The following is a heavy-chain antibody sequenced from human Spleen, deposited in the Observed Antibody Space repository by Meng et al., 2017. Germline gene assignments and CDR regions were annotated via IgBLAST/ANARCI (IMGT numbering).Heavy chain of an antibody. J-gene: IGHJ4*02. Sequence: ASVKVSCKPSGYNFPDYYIHWVRQAPGQGLEWMGRIDPKNGDTHYAQKFQGRVTMTRDTSFSTAYMELTRLRSDDTAIYYCAASGRIAAAGPDYWGQGTLVTVSS. CDR2: IDPKNGDT. V-gene: IGHV1-2*06. D-gene: IGHD6-13*01. CDR3: AASGRIAAAGPDY. CDR1: GYNFPDYY.